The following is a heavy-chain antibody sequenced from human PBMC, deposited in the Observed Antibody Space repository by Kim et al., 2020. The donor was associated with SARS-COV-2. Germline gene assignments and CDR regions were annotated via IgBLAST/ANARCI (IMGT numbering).Heavy chain of an antibody. CDR3: ARDLRATRTSNSPYSHYYYGLYV. D-gene: IGHD2-2*01. CDR1: GFTFGDFA. J-gene: IGHJ6*02. CDR2: ITWNGDRI. Sequence: GGSLRLSCAASGFTFGDFAMHWVRQAPGKGLEWVSGITWNGDRIAYADSAKGRFTITRDNAKTSLFLDMTALRTDDTALYFCARDLRATRTSNSPYSHYYYGLYVWGQGTTVTVSS. V-gene: IGHV3-9*01.